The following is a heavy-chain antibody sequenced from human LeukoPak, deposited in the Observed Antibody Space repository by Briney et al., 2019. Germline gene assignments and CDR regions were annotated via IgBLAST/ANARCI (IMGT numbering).Heavy chain of an antibody. CDR2: IYYSGST. J-gene: IGHJ5*02. CDR1: GGSISSGGYY. CDR3: ARTGGSSSPGWFDP. V-gene: IGHV4-31*03. Sequence: SQTLSLTCTVSGGSISSGGYYWSWIRQHPGKGLEWIGYIYYSGSTYYNPSLKSRVTISVDTSKNQFPLKLSSVTAADTAVYYCARTGGSSSPGWFDPWGQGTLVTVSS. D-gene: IGHD6-6*01.